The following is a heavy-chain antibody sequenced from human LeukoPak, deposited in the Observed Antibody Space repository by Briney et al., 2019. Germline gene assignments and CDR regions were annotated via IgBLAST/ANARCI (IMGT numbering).Heavy chain of an antibody. V-gene: IGHV3-33*01. J-gene: IGHJ6*04. CDR1: GFTFSSYG. CDR2: IWYDGSNK. D-gene: IGHD2-15*01. Sequence: GGSLRLSCAASGFTFSSYGMHWVRQAPGKGLEWVAVIWYDGSNKYYADSVKGRFTISRDNSKNTLYLQMNSLRAEDTAVYYCARNRLRATATYMDVWGKGTTVTVSS. CDR3: ARNRLRATATYMDV.